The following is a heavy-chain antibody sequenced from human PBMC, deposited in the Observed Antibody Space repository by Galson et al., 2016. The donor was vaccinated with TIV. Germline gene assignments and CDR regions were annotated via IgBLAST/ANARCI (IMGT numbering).Heavy chain of an antibody. V-gene: IGHV3-7*01. CDR1: GFTFSNYW. J-gene: IGHJ6*02. CDR3: ARQYYFYSYGMDV. Sequence: SLRLSCAASGFTFSNYWMSWVRQAPGKGLEWVANIKQTGSEKYCVDSVKGRFTISRDNAKNSLYLQMNSLGAEDTAVYYCARQYYFYSYGMDVWGQGTAVTVSS. CDR2: IKQTGSEK.